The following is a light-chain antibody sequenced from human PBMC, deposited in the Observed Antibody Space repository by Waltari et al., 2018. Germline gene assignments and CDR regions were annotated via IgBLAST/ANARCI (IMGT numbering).Light chain of an antibody. Sequence: QSALNQPAAVSGSPGQSITISCPGTSSDVCGYNYVSRYQQHPGKAPQHMIYYVTNRPSGVSDRFSGSKSGNTASLAISGLQAEDEADYYCSSYTSSSTLGVFGGGTKLTVL. V-gene: IGLV2-14*03. CDR1: SSDVCGYNY. J-gene: IGLJ2*01. CDR3: SSYTSSSTLGV. CDR2: YVT.